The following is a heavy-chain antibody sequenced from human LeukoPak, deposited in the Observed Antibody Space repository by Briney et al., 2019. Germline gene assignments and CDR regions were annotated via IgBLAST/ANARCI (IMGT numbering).Heavy chain of an antibody. D-gene: IGHD3-22*01. J-gene: IGHJ5*02. CDR1: GDSISSGYY. CDR2: IHHSGSS. V-gene: IGHV4-38-2*02. Sequence: PSETLSLTCTVSGDSISSGYYWGWIRQPPGRGLEWIGSIHHSGSSYYNPSLNSRVTISVDTSKNQFSLKLSSVTAADTAVHYCARYYDGSGSPRFDPWGQGTLVTVSS. CDR3: ARYYDGSGSPRFDP.